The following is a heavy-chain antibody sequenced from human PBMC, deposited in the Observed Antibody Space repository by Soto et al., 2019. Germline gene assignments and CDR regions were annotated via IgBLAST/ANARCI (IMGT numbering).Heavy chain of an antibody. V-gene: IGHV3-23*01. D-gene: IGHD3-10*01. Sequence: EVQLLESGGGLVQPGGSLRLSCAASGFTFRNNAMNWVRQLPGKGLEWVSTISGSGSNTYYADSVKGRFTISRDNARDTLFLQMSGLKFEDTAVYFCTKARFGDGRGFDYWGQGTLFTVSS. J-gene: IGHJ4*02. CDR2: ISGSGSNT. CDR1: GFTFRNNA. CDR3: TKARFGDGRGFDY.